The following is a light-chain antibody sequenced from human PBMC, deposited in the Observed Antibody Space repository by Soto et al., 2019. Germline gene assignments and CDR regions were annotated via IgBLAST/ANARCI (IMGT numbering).Light chain of an antibody. J-gene: IGKJ1*01. CDR2: GAS. CDR3: QQYGSSPRT. V-gene: IGKV3-20*01. CDR1: QSVSGSY. Sequence: EIVLTQSPGTLSLSPGERATLSCRASQSVSGSYLAWYQQKPGQAPRRLIYGASSRATGIPDRFSGSESGTDFTLTISRLEPEDFAVYYCQQYGSSPRTFGQGTKVEIK.